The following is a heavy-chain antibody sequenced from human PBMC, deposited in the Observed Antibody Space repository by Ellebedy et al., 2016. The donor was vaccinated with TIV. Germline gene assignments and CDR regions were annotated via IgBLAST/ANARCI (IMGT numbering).Heavy chain of an antibody. V-gene: IGHV1-18*04. CDR3: ERDYRDSEVYFDY. CDR2: VSAYNGDT. J-gene: IGHJ4*02. D-gene: IGHD5-24*01. CDR1: GYTFTNYG. Sequence: AASVKVSCKASGYTFTNYGISWVRQAPGQGLERMGWVSAYNGDTSSAPKFQGRVTLTTDTLTSTAYMELRSLRSDDTAVYYCERDYRDSEVYFDYWGQGSLVTVSS.